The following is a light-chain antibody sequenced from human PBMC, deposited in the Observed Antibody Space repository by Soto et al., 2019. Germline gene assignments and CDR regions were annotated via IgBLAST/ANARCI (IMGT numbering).Light chain of an antibody. Sequence: MDLARTPAALSLSPGERATLFXRASHSVTMYLTWYHQKAGNXPRILXXAEXNRATGILARFSGSGSGRDFTLTISSLEPEDFAGYYCQQRTTWPPRTFAGGTKVDIK. V-gene: IGKV3-11*02. CDR2: AEX. CDR3: QQRTTWPPRT. J-gene: IGKJ4*01. CDR1: HSVTMY.